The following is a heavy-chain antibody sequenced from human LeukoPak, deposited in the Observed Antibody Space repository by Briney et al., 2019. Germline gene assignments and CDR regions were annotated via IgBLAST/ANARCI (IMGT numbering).Heavy chain of an antibody. CDR1: GYKFTSYW. CDR3: ARRGGGGYSYGYDSFDY. V-gene: IGHV5-51*01. J-gene: IGHJ4*02. D-gene: IGHD5-18*01. Sequence: RGESLKISCKGSGYKFTSYWIAWVRQMPGKGLERMGIIYPCDSEKRYSPSFQGQVTISVDKSITTAYLQWSSLQASDTAMYYCARRGGGGYSYGYDSFDYWGQGTLVTVSS. CDR2: IYPCDSEK.